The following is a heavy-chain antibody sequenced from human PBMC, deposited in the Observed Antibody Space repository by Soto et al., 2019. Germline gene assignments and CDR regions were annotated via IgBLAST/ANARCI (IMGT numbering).Heavy chain of an antibody. D-gene: IGHD3-3*01. CDR1: GGSISSYY. J-gene: IGHJ4*02. CDR3: AGAGAHYDFWSGYYRPEYFDY. V-gene: IGHV4-59*01. Sequence: PSETLSLTCTVSGGSISSYYWSRIRQPPGKGLEWIGYIYYSGSTNYNPSLKSRVTISVDTSKNQFSLKLSSVTAADTAVYYCAGAGAHYDFWSGYYRPEYFDYWGQGTLVTVSS. CDR2: IYYSGST.